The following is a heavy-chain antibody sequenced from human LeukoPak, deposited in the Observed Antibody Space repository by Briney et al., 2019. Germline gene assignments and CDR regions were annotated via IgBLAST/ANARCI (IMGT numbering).Heavy chain of an antibody. CDR3: ARLDIVSTIYH. D-gene: IGHD5/OR15-5a*01. CDR1: GGSTSSNNW. Sequence: SDTLSLTCAVSGGSTSSNNWWSWVRQPPGNGLAWIGEIYHSGSTNYNPSLKSRVTISVDKSKNQFSLKLSSVTAADTAVYYCARLDIVSTIYHWGQGTLVTVSS. V-gene: IGHV4-4*02. J-gene: IGHJ5*02. CDR2: IYHSGST.